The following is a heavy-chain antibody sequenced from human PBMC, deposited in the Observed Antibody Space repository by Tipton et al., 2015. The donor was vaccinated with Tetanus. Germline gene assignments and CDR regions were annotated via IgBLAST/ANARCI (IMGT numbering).Heavy chain of an antibody. CDR1: GFTVSSNY. Sequence: SLRLSCAASGFTVSSNYMSWVRQAPGKGLEWVAVISYDGSNKYYADSVKGRFTISRDNSKNTLYLQMNSLRAEDTAVYYCAKEYTGIVGATGPLGYWGQGTLVTVSS. J-gene: IGHJ4*02. V-gene: IGHV3-30*18. CDR2: ISYDGSNK. CDR3: AKEYTGIVGATGPLGY. D-gene: IGHD1-26*01.